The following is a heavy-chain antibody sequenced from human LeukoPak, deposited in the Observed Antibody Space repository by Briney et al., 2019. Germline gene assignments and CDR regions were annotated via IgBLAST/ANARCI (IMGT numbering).Heavy chain of an antibody. CDR1: AGTFSSYA. V-gene: IGHV1-69*05. J-gene: IGHJ4*02. CDR2: IIPIFGTA. D-gene: IGHD5-18*01. CDR3: ASFNLVYSLTDY. Sequence: EASVKVSCKASAGTFSSYAISWVRQAPGQGLEWMGGIIPIFGTANYAQKFQGRVTITTDESTSTAYMELSSLRSEDTAVYYCASFNLVYSLTDYCGQGTLVTVSS.